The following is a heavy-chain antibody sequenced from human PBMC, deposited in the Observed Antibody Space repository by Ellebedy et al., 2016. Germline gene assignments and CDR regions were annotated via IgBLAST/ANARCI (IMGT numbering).Heavy chain of an antibody. J-gene: IGHJ4*02. CDR3: ARVSVAGPLDY. V-gene: IGHV1-3*01. D-gene: IGHD6-19*01. Sequence: ASVKVSCKASGYTFTSYAMHWVRHSPGQRLEWMGWINAGNGNTKYSQKFQGRVTITRDTSASTAYMELSSLRSEDTAVYYCARVSVAGPLDYWGQGTLVTVSS. CDR2: INAGNGNT. CDR1: GYTFTSYA.